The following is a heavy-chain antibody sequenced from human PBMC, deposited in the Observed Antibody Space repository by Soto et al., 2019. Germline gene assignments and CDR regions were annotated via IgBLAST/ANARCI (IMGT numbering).Heavy chain of an antibody. Sequence: ETLSLTCTVSGGSISSYYWSWFRQPPGKGLEWIGYIYYSGSTNYNPSLKSRGTISVATSKNKFSLKLSSVTAADTAVYYCATFRVGYGNYFDYWGEGTLVTV. V-gene: IGHV4-59*01. D-gene: IGHD4-17*01. CDR1: GGSISSYY. J-gene: IGHJ4*02. CDR2: IYYSGST. CDR3: ATFRVGYGNYFDY.